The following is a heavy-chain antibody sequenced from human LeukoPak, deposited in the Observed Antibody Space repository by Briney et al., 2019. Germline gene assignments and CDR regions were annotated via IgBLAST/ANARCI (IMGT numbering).Heavy chain of an antibody. V-gene: IGHV3-48*01. CDR3: TRDLFGNLFRTLDY. Sequence: PGGSLRLSCAASGFTFSSYSMNWVRQAPGKGLDWVSYISSSSSTIYYADSVKGRFTISRDNAKNSLYLQMNSLKSEDTAVYYCTRDLFGNLFRTLDYWGQETLVTVSS. D-gene: IGHD2-21*01. J-gene: IGHJ4*02. CDR1: GFTFSSYS. CDR2: ISSSSSTI.